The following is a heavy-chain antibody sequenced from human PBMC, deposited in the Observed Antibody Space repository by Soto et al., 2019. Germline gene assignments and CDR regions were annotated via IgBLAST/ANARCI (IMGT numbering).Heavy chain of an antibody. V-gene: IGHV4-30-2*01. CDR1: GGSISSGGYS. CDR2: IYHSGST. D-gene: IGHD2-15*01. CDR3: ARGYCSGGSCYPDDGYYFDY. J-gene: IGHJ4*02. Sequence: QLQLQESGSGLVKPSQTLSLTCAVSGGSISSGGYSWSWIRQPPGKGLEWIGYIYHSGSTYYNPSLKSRVTISVDRSKNQFSLKLSSVTAADTAVYYCARGYCSGGSCYPDDGYYFDYWGQGTLVTVSS.